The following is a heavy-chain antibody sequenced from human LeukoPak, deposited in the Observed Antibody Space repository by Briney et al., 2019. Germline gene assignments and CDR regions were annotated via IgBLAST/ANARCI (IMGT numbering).Heavy chain of an antibody. J-gene: IGHJ3*02. CDR2: ISGSGGST. D-gene: IGHD4-11*01. CDR3: ARSLHDPPVRNAFDI. V-gene: IGHV3-23*01. CDR1: GFTFSSYA. Sequence: PGGSLRLSCAASGFTFSSYAMSWVRQAPGKGLEWVSAISGSGGSTYYADSVKGRFTISRDNAKNSLYLQMNSLRAEDTAVYYCARSLHDPPVRNAFDIWGQGTMVTVSS.